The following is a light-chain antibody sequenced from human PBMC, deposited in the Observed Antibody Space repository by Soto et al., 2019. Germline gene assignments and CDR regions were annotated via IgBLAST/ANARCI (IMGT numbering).Light chain of an antibody. CDR3: QQYYSYPT. CDR2: AAS. Sequence: AIRMTQSPSSLSASTGDRVTITCRASQGISSYLAWYQQKPGTAPKLLIYAASTLQSRVPSRFTGSGSGTDFTLTVSCLQSEDFAPYYCQQYYSYPTYGGGTKVEIK. J-gene: IGKJ4*02. V-gene: IGKV1-8*01. CDR1: QGISSY.